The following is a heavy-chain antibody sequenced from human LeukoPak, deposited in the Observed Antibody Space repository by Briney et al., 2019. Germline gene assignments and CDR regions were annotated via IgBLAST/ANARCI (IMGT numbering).Heavy chain of an antibody. CDR3: AHTISGVGSFDY. CDR2: IFWDDDK. Sequence: SGPTLVKPTQTPTLTCSLSGFSVSTSGVGMGWIRQPPGKALEWLALIFWDDDKRYSPSLKSRLTITKDTSKNQVVLTVTNMGPVDTSTYYCAHTISGVGSFDYWGQGTLVTVSS. D-gene: IGHD6-25*01. CDR1: GFSVSTSGVG. J-gene: IGHJ4*02. V-gene: IGHV2-5*02.